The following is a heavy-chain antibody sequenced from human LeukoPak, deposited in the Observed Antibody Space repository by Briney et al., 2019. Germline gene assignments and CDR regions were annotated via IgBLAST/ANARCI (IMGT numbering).Heavy chain of an antibody. Sequence: GGSLRLSCAASGFTFSSYSMNWVRQAPGKGLEWVSSISSSSSYIYYADSVKGRFTISRDNAKNSLYLQMNSLRAEDTAVYYCAKDGRYFVSALDYWGQGTLVTVSS. CDR2: ISSSSSYI. D-gene: IGHD3-9*01. V-gene: IGHV3-21*01. J-gene: IGHJ4*02. CDR1: GFTFSSYS. CDR3: AKDGRYFVSALDY.